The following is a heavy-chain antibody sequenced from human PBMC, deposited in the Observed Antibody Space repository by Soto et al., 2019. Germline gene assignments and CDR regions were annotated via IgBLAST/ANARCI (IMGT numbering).Heavy chain of an antibody. J-gene: IGHJ4*02. V-gene: IGHV4-34*01. D-gene: IGHD5-18*01. CDR1: GGSFSGYY. CDR3: ARVGIQLWSYQYYFDY. CDR2: INHSGST. Sequence: PSETLSLTCAVYGGSFSGYYWSWIRQPPGKGLEWIGEINHSGSTNYNPSLKSRVTISVGTSKNQFSLKLSSVTAADTAVYYCARVGIQLWSYQYYFDYWGQGTLVTVSS.